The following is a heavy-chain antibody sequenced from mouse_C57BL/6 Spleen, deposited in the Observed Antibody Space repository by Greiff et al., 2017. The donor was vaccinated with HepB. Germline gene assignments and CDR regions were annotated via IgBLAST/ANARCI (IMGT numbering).Heavy chain of an antibody. CDR1: GFTFSDYG. CDR3: ARRPRDYYFDY. CDR2: ISSGSSTI. D-gene: IGHD3-1*01. Sequence: EVKLVESGGGLVKPGGSLKLSCAASGFTFSDYGMHWVRQAPEKGLEWVAYISSGSSTIYYADTVKGRFTISRDNAKNTLFLQMTSLRSEDTAMYYCARRPRDYYFDYWGQGTTLTVSS. V-gene: IGHV5-17*01. J-gene: IGHJ2*01.